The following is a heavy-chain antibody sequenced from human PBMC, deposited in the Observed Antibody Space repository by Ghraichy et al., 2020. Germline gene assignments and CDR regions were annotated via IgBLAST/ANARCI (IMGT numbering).Heavy chain of an antibody. J-gene: IGHJ4*02. CDR2: IYYSGNT. D-gene: IGHD3-22*01. CDR3: AVGGYYGPFDS. CDR1: GGSISSTGYY. V-gene: IGHV4-31*03. Sequence: TLSLTCSVSGGSISSTGYYWSWIRQHPGKGLEWIGYIYYSGNTYYTPSLKSRVIISVDTAKNQFSLKLSSVTAADTAVYYCAVGGYYGPFDSWGQGTLVTVSS.